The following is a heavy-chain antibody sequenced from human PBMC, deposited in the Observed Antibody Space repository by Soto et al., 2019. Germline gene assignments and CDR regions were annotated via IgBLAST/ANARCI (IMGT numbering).Heavy chain of an antibody. D-gene: IGHD3-10*01. CDR2: ISRSSTGI. CDR3: ARAVTWGLYV. V-gene: IGHV3-48*02. CDR1: GFTFSLYS. J-gene: IGHJ6*02. Sequence: EVQLVESGGGLVQPGGSLRLSCAASGFTFSLYSMSWVRQAPGKGLEWVSYISRSSTGIHYADSVKGRFTISRDDATNSLHLKMNSLRDGDTAVYYCARAVTWGLYVWGQGTTVSIS.